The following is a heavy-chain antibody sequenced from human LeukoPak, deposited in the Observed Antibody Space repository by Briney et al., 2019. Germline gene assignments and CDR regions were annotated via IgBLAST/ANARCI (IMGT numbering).Heavy chain of an antibody. V-gene: IGHV3-7*03. J-gene: IGHJ4*02. D-gene: IGHD3-22*01. CDR1: GFTFSSHW. CDR3: ARDYYDSSGYYYDY. CDR2: IKQDGSEK. Sequence: PGGSLRLSCAASGFTFSSHWMSWVRQAPGKGLEWVANIKQDGSEKYYVDSVKGRFTISRDNAKNSLYLQMNSLRAEDTAVYYCARDYYDSSGYYYDYWGQGTLVTVSS.